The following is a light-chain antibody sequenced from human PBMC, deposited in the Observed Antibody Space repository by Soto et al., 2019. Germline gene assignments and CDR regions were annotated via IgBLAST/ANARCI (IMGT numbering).Light chain of an antibody. CDR2: QDT. CDR1: RLGNKY. CDR3: QAWESSTVV. V-gene: IGLV3-1*01. J-gene: IGLJ2*01. Sequence: SYELTQPPSVSVSPGQTASITCSGDRLGNKYACWYQPRPGQSPVLVIYQDTKRPSGIPERFSGSNSGNTATLTISGTQTMDEADYYCQAWESSTVVFGGGTKLTVL.